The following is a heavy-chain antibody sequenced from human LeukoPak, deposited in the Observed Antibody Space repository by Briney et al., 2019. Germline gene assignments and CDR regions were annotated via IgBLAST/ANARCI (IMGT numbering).Heavy chain of an antibody. Sequence: KPSETLSLTCTVSGGSISSYYWSWIRQPPGKGLEWIGYIYYSGSTNYNPSLKSRVTISVDTSKNQFSLKLSSVTAADTAVYYCARVDKSSSWYRNWFDPWGQGTLVTVSS. J-gene: IGHJ5*02. CDR2: IYYSGST. CDR1: GGSISSYY. D-gene: IGHD6-13*01. CDR3: ARVDKSSSWYRNWFDP. V-gene: IGHV4-59*12.